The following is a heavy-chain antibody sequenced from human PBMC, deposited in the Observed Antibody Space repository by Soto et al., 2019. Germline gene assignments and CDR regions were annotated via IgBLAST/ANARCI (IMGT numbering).Heavy chain of an antibody. J-gene: IGHJ6*02. V-gene: IGHV3-48*03. CDR2: ISPSGTFT. D-gene: IGHD3-3*01. Sequence: GGSLRLSCAASGFTFSDYEMNWVRQAPGKGLEWVSYISPSGTFTYYADSVKGRFTISRDNAKSLLYLQMNSLRAEDSSVYFCARDAPSDDFWSGYSYGMDVWGQGTTVTVSS. CDR3: ARDAPSDDFWSGYSYGMDV. CDR1: GFTFSDYE.